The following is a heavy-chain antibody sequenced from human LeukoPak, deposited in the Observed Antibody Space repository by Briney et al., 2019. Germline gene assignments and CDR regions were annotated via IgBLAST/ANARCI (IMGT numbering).Heavy chain of an antibody. V-gene: IGHV3-23*01. J-gene: IGHJ4*02. D-gene: IGHD4-11*01. CDR1: GFTFSTNA. CDR2: ISGSGGST. Sequence: GGSLRLSCAASGFTFSTNAMSWVRQAPGKGLEWVSTISGSGGSTYYADSVRGRFTISRDNADNSLYLQMNSLRGDDTAVYYCARGVSSAIDWWGQGTLVTVSS. CDR3: ARGVSSAIDW.